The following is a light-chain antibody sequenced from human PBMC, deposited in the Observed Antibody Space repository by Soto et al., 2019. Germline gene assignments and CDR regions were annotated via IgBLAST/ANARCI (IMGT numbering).Light chain of an antibody. J-gene: IGLJ1*01. V-gene: IGLV2-23*01. CDR3: CSYAGSSTYYV. CDR1: SSDVGNYNL. Sequence: QSVLTQPASVSGSPGQSITISCTGTSSDVGNYNLVSRYQQHPGKAPKLMIYEGSKRPSGVSNRFSASKSGNTASLTISGLQAEDEADYYCCSYAGSSTYYVFGTGTKVTV. CDR2: EGS.